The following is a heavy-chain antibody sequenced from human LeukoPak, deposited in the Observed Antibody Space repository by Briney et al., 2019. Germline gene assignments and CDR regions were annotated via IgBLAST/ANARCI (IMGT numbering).Heavy chain of an antibody. Sequence: RGSLRLSCAASGFTFSSYAMSWVRQAPGKGLEWVSAISGSGGSTYYADSVKGRFTISRDNSKNTLYLQMNSLRAEDTAVYYCAKDLGQQLALYAFDIWGQGTLVTVSS. CDR2: ISGSGGST. CDR3: AKDLGQQLALYAFDI. V-gene: IGHV3-23*01. J-gene: IGHJ3*02. CDR1: GFTFSSYA. D-gene: IGHD6-13*01.